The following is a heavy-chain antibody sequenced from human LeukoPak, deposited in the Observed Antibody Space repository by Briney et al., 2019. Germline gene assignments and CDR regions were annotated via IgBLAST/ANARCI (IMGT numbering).Heavy chain of an antibody. CDR2: INPNSGGT. CDR1: GYTFTGYY. Sequence: ASVKVSCKASGYTFTGYYMHRVRQAPGQGLEWMGWINPNSGGTKYAQKFQGRVTMTRDTSISTAYMELSRLRSDDTAVYYCARITFGGVIDPWGQGALVTVSS. V-gene: IGHV1-2*02. CDR3: ARITFGGVIDP. D-gene: IGHD3-16*01. J-gene: IGHJ5*02.